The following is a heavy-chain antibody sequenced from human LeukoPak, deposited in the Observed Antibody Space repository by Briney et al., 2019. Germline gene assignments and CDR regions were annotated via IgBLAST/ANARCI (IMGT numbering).Heavy chain of an antibody. Sequence: GGSLRLSCAASGFSFSTQRMHWVRQAPGKGLVWVSSISSSSSYIDYADSVKGRFTISRDSAKNSLYLQMNSLRAEDTAVYYCARLRAQMLSSSDFWGQGSLVTVSS. CDR1: GFSFSTQR. J-gene: IGHJ4*02. CDR2: ISSSSSYI. D-gene: IGHD2-2*01. V-gene: IGHV3-21*01. CDR3: ARLRAQMLSSSDF.